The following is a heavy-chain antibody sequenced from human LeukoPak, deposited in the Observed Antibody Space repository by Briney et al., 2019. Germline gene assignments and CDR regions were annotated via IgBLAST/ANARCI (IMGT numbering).Heavy chain of an antibody. CDR2: MKEDGSAT. V-gene: IGHV3-7*04. J-gene: IGHJ4*02. D-gene: IGHD3-16*01. CDR3: ARGGASHFES. Sequence: PGGSLRLSCAASGFTFSTYVMYWVRQTPGKGLEWVAKMKEDGSATYYVDSVKGRFTISRDNAKRSLWLQMSSLKVEDTAVYYCARGGASHFESWGQGTLVTVST. CDR1: GFTFSTYV.